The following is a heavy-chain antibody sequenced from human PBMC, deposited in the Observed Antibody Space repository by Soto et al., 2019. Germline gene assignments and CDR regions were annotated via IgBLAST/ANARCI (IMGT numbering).Heavy chain of an antibody. Sequence: QVQLVQSGAEVKKPGASVKVSCEASGYTFSNYAMHWVRQAPGQRREWMGWFNAGNGNTKYSQNFQGRVTITRDTSPSTAYMEKGSVRFENTALYYSAREEPGGGRRVIYYYGMAVWGQGPRVTVPS. CDR1: GYTFSNYA. CDR3: AREEPGGGRRVIYYYGMAV. CDR2: FNAGNGNT. J-gene: IGHJ6*01. V-gene: IGHV1-3*01. D-gene: IGHD2-15*01.